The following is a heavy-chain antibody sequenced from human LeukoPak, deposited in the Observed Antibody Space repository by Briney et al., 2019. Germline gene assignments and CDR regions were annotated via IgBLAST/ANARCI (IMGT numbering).Heavy chain of an antibody. CDR1: GGTFSSYA. Sequence: ASVKVSCKASGGTFSSYAISWVRQAPGQGLEWMGGIIPIFGTANYAQKSQGRVTITADKSTSTAYMELSSLRSEDTAVYYCARGGVVPAARNWFDPWGQGTLVTVSS. J-gene: IGHJ5*02. V-gene: IGHV1-69*06. CDR3: ARGGVVPAARNWFDP. CDR2: IIPIFGTA. D-gene: IGHD2-2*01.